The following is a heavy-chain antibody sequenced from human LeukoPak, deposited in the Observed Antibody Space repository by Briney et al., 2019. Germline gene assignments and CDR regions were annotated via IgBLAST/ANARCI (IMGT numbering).Heavy chain of an antibody. CDR1: GFTFSSYS. V-gene: IGHV3-21*01. CDR3: ARFIAAPYYFDY. CDR2: ISSSRSYI. D-gene: IGHD6-13*01. J-gene: IGHJ4*02. Sequence: GGSLRLSCAASGFTFSSYSMNWVRQAPGKGLEWVSFISSSRSYIYHADSVKGRFTISRDNAKNSLYLQMNSLRAEDTAVYYCARFIAAPYYFDYWGRGTLVTISS.